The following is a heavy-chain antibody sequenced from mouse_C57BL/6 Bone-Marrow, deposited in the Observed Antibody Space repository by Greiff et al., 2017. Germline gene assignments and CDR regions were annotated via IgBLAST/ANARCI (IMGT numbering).Heavy chain of an antibody. V-gene: IGHV3-6*01. Sequence: EVKLEESGPGLVKPSQSLSLICSVTGYSITSGYYWNWIRQFPGNKLEWMGYISYDGSNNYNPSLKNRISITRDTSKNQFFLKLNSVTTEDTATYYCARAYYSNYGHAYWGQGTLVTVSA. CDR1: GYSITSGYY. CDR3: ARAYYSNYGHAY. J-gene: IGHJ3*01. CDR2: ISYDGSN. D-gene: IGHD2-5*01.